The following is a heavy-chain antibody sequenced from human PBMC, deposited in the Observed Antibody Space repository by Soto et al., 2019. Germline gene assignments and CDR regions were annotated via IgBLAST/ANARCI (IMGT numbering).Heavy chain of an antibody. D-gene: IGHD3-22*01. CDR3: ARCCYYDSSGYYYPNWFDP. V-gene: IGHV4-4*02. Sequence: SETLSLTCAVSGGSISSSNWWSWVRQPPGKGLEWIGEIYHSGSTNYNPSLKSRVTISVGRSKNQFSLKLSSVTAADTAVYYCARCCYYDSSGYYYPNWFDPWGQGTLVTVSS. J-gene: IGHJ5*02. CDR1: GGSISSSNW. CDR2: IYHSGST.